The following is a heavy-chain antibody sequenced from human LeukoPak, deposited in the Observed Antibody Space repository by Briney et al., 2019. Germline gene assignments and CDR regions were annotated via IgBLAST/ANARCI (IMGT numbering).Heavy chain of an antibody. D-gene: IGHD2-15*01. J-gene: IGHJ5*02. Sequence: ASVKVSCKVSGYTLTELSMHWVRQAPGKGLEWMGGFDPEDGETIYAQKFQGGVTMTEDTSTDTAYMELSSLRSEDTAVYYCATGYCSGGSCYYSNWFDPWGQGTLVTVSS. CDR1: GYTLTELS. CDR2: FDPEDGET. V-gene: IGHV1-24*01. CDR3: ATGYCSGGSCYYSNWFDP.